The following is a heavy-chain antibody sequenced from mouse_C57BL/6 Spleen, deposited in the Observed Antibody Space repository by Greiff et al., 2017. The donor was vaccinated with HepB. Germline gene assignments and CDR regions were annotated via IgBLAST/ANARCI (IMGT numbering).Heavy chain of an antibody. CDR1: GYTFTSYW. D-gene: IGHD3-2*02. Sequence: VQLQQPGAELVRPGTSVKLSCKASGYTFTSYWMHWVKQRPGQGLEWIGVIDPSDSYTNYNQKFKGKATLTVDTSSSAAYMQLSSLTSEDSAVCCCARGGSSGWFAYWGQGTLVTVSA. CDR2: IDPSDSYT. V-gene: IGHV1-59*01. CDR3: ARGGSSGWFAY. J-gene: IGHJ3*01.